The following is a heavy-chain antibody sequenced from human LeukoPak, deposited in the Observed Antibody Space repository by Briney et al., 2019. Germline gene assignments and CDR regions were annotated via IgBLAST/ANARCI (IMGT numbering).Heavy chain of an antibody. D-gene: IGHD3-10*01. J-gene: IGHJ4*02. CDR2: ISYDGSNK. V-gene: IGHV3-30-3*01. CDR1: GFTFSSYA. Sequence: GGSLRLSCAASGFTFSSYAMHWVRQAPGKGLEWVTVISYDGSNKYYADSVKGRFTISRDNSKNTPYLQMNSLRAEDTAVYYCARPLYGSGSYDYWGQGSLVTVSS. CDR3: ARPLYGSGSYDY.